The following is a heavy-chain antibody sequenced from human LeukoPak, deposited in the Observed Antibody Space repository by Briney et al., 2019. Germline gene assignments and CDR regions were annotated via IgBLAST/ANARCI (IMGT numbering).Heavy chain of an antibody. Sequence: SETLSLTCAVYGGSFSGYYWSWIRQPPGKGLEWIGEINHSGSTNYNPSLKSRVTISVDTSKNQFSLKLSSVTAADTAVYYCARGSGWPTFDYWGQGTLVTVSS. V-gene: IGHV4-34*01. CDR1: GGSFSGYY. CDR2: INHSGST. D-gene: IGHD6-19*01. CDR3: ARGSGWPTFDY. J-gene: IGHJ4*02.